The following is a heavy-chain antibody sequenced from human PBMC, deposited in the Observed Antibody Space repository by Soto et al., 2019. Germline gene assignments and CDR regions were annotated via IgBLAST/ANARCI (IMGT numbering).Heavy chain of an antibody. D-gene: IGHD5-18*01. Sequence: QVQLVQSGAEVKKPGSSVKVSCKASAGTFSSYAISWVRQAPGQGLEWMGGIIPIFGTANYAQKFQGRVTITADESTSTAYMELSSLRSEDTAVYYCARDRGYSYGYGGYYGMDVWGQGTTVTVSS. CDR2: IIPIFGTA. J-gene: IGHJ6*02. CDR1: AGTFSSYA. V-gene: IGHV1-69*01. CDR3: ARDRGYSYGYGGYYGMDV.